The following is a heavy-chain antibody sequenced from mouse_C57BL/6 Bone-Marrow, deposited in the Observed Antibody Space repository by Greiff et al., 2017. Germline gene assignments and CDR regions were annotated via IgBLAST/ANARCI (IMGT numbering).Heavy chain of an antibody. CDR2: INPNYGTT. Sequence: EVQLKESGPELVKPGASVKISCKASGYSFTDYNMNWVKQSNGKSLEWIGVINPNYGTTSYNQKFKGKATLTVDPSSSTAYMQLNSLTSEDSAVYYCARSAYDGYRAWFAYWGQGTLVTVSA. V-gene: IGHV1-39*01. D-gene: IGHD2-3*01. CDR3: ARSAYDGYRAWFAY. CDR1: GYSFTDYN. J-gene: IGHJ3*01.